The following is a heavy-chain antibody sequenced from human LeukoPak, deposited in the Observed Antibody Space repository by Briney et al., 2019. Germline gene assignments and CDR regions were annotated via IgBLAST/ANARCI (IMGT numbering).Heavy chain of an antibody. CDR1: GGSISSGGYY. J-gene: IGHJ2*01. CDR2: IYYSGST. D-gene: IGHD3-10*01. V-gene: IGHV4-31*03. CDR3: ARKGWGSEYWYFDL. Sequence: SETLSLTCTVSGGSISSGGYYWSWIRQHSGKGLVWIGYIYYSGSTYYNPSLKSRVTISIDTSKNQFSLKLSSVTAADTAVYYCARKGWGSEYWYFDLWGRGTLVTVSS.